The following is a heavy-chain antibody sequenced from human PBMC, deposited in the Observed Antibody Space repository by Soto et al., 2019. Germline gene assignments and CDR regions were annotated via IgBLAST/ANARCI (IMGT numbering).Heavy chain of an antibody. CDR3: ARTYKFDC. CDR1: CGSFRGYY. D-gene: IGHD1-1*01. V-gene: IGHV4-34*01. CDR2: INHSGST. J-gene: IGHJ4*02. Sequence: SETLSLTCAVYCGSFRGYYWSWIRQPPGKGLEWIGEINHSGSTNYNPSLKSRVTMSVDTSKNQFSLKLSSVTAADTAVYYCARTYKFDCWGQGTLVTVSS.